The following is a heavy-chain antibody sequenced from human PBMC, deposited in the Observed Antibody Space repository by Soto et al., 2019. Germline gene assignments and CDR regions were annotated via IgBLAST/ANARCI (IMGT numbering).Heavy chain of an antibody. CDR2: ITPSPGIA. Sequence: SSMKVSCRASGRTFSSYTISCVRQAPKQRLEWMERITPSPGIANYAQKFQRRVTNTADKSTSTAYMEQSSLKSEDTAVYYCARDTELQNAYYFDNWGKESLF. V-gene: IGHV1-69*04. D-gene: IGHD1-1*01. CDR1: GRTFSSYT. J-gene: IGHJ4*02. CDR3: ARDTELQNAYYFDN.